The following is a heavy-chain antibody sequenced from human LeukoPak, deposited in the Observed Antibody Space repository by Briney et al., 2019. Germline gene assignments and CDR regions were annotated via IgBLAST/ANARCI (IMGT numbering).Heavy chain of an antibody. CDR3: AKDLQWEPTDY. D-gene: IGHD1-26*01. V-gene: IGHV3-7*03. CDR1: GFTFSDYW. J-gene: IGHJ4*02. CDR2: INYHGNEN. Sequence: GGSLRLSCAASGFTFSDYWMQWVRQAPGKGLEWVANINYHGNENYLLDSVKGRFTISRDNAKNSLYLQMNSLRAEDTAVYYCAKDLQWEPTDYWGQGTLVTVSS.